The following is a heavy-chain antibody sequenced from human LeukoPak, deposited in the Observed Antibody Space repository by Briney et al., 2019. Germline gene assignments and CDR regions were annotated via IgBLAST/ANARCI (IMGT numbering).Heavy chain of an antibody. V-gene: IGHV3-30*03. CDR2: ISYDGSNK. J-gene: IGHJ6*02. D-gene: IGHD3-10*01. CDR1: GFTFSSYG. Sequence: GGSLRLSCAASGFTFSSYGMHWVRQAPGKGLEWVAVISYDGSNKYYADSVKGRFTISRDNSKNTLYLQMNSLRAEDTAVYYCAVTMVKNYYYGMDVWGQGTTVTVSS. CDR3: AVTMVKNYYYGMDV.